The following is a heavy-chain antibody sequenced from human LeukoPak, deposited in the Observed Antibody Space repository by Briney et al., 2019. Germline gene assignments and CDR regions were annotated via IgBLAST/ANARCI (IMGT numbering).Heavy chain of an antibody. CDR3: ASSSSSDYGTKTDSIVNY. Sequence: SETLSLTCAVYGGSFSGYYWSWIRQPPGKGLEWIGEINHSGSTNYNPSLKSRVTISVDTSKNQFSLKLSSVTAADTAVYYCASSSSSDYGTKTDSIVNYWGQGTLATVSS. CDR2: INHSGST. J-gene: IGHJ4*02. V-gene: IGHV4-34*01. D-gene: IGHD4-17*01. CDR1: GGSFSGYY.